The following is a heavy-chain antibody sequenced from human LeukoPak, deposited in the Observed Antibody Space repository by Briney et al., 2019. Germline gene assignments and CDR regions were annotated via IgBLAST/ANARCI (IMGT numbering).Heavy chain of an antibody. J-gene: IGHJ4*02. D-gene: IGHD3-10*01. CDR3: ARDSVGYYGSGSYYPY. CDR1: GFTFSSYW. V-gene: IGHV3-7*01. CDR2: IKQDGSEK. Sequence: GGSLRLSCAASGFTFSSYWMSWVRQAPGKWLEWVANIKQDGSEKYYVDSVKGRFTISRDNAKNSLYLQMNSLRAEDTAVYYCARDSVGYYGSGSYYPYWGQGTLVTVSS.